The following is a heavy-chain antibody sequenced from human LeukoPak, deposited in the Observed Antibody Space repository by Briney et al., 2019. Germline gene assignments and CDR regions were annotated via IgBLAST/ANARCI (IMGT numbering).Heavy chain of an antibody. Sequence: ASVKFSCKASGYTFTSYGISWVRQAPGQGLEWMGWISAYNGNTNYAQKLQGRVTMTTDTSTSTAYMELRSLRSDDTAVYYCARFHKLYYDSSGYNYWGQGTLVTVSS. D-gene: IGHD3-22*01. CDR2: ISAYNGNT. CDR3: ARFHKLYYDSSGYNY. CDR1: GYTFTSYG. V-gene: IGHV1-18*01. J-gene: IGHJ4*02.